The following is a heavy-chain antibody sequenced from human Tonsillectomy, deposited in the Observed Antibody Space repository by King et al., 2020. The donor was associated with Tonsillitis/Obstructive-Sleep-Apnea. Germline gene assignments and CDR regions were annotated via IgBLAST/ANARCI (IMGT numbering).Heavy chain of an antibody. CDR2: ISSSGNTI. Sequence: VQLVESGGGLVQPGGSLRLSCTASGFTFSYYEMTWVRQAPGKGLEWVSFISSSGNTIYYADSVKGRFTISRDNAKNSTYLQMNSLRADDTAVYYCASDRYIVVIPAAVDAFDIWGQGTMVTVSS. D-gene: IGHD2-2*01. CDR3: ASDRYIVVIPAAVDAFDI. V-gene: IGHV3-48*03. J-gene: IGHJ3*02. CDR1: GFTFSYYE.